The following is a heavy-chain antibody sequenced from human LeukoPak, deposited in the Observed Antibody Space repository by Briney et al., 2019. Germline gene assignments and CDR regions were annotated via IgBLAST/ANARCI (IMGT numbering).Heavy chain of an antibody. CDR2: RSIYNGNT. Sequence: ASVRVSCKASGYDFINYGISWVRQAPGQGLEWMGWRSIYNGNTDYKLQGRVTMTTDTSTSTAYMELRSLRSDDTAVYYCARGGPFPSSSSSREYYLDYWGQGTLVTVSS. D-gene: IGHD6-6*01. V-gene: IGHV1-18*01. CDR1: GYDFINYG. CDR3: ARGGPFPSSSSSREYYLDY. J-gene: IGHJ4*02.